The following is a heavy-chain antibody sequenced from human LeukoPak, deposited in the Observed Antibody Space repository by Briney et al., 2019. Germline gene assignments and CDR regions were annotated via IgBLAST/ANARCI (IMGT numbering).Heavy chain of an antibody. J-gene: IGHJ4*02. Sequence: GGSLRLSCAASGFTFSNYGMHWVRQAPGKGLEWVSFIRYDGSNKYYADSVKGRFTISRDNSKNTLFLQMNSLRTEDTAVYYCAKDLAAYSGYDSANSWGLGTLVTVSS. D-gene: IGHD5-12*01. V-gene: IGHV3-30*02. CDR1: GFTFSNYG. CDR2: IRYDGSNK. CDR3: AKDLAAYSGYDSANS.